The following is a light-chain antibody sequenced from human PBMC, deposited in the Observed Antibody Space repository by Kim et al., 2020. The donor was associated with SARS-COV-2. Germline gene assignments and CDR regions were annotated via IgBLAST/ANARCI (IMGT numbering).Light chain of an antibody. CDR2: QAS. CDR1: QSINSD. Sequence: GARVTITCRASQSINSDLAWYQQKPGKAPKFLIYQASSLEGGVPSRFSGSGSGTEFTLTISSLQPDDSATYYCQQYKTYPLTFGGGTKV. CDR3: QQYKTYPLT. V-gene: IGKV1-5*03. J-gene: IGKJ4*01.